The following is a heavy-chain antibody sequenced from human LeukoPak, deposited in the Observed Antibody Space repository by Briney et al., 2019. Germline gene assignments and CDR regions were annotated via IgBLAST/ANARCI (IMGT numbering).Heavy chain of an antibody. J-gene: IGHJ4*02. D-gene: IGHD6-6*01. Sequence: QAGGSLRLSCAASGFTFSSYGMHWVRQAPGKGLERVAVIWYDGSNKYYVDSVKGRFTISRDNSKNTLYLQMNSLRAEDTAVYYCARAYSSSEAAFDYWGQGTLVTVSS. V-gene: IGHV3-33*01. CDR2: IWYDGSNK. CDR1: GFTFSSYG. CDR3: ARAYSSSEAAFDY.